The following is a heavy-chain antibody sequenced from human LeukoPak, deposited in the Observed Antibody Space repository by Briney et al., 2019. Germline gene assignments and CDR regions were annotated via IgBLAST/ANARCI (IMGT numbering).Heavy chain of an antibody. Sequence: PSETLSLTCTVSGGSISGDYWSWIRQPAGTGLEWIGRIYTSGSTIYNPSLKSRVTISVDTSKNQFSLKLSSVTAADTAVYYCARNRGVKAFDIWGQGTMVTVSS. CDR3: ARNRGVKAFDI. J-gene: IGHJ3*02. V-gene: IGHV4-4*07. CDR2: IYTSGST. CDR1: GGSISGDY. D-gene: IGHD3-10*01.